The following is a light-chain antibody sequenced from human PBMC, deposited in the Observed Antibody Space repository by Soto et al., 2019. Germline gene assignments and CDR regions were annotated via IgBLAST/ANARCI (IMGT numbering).Light chain of an antibody. V-gene: IGKV4-1*01. CDR3: QQYNSYSVT. CDR1: HSVLYSSNNKNY. Sequence: DIVMTRSPDSLAVSLGARATINCKASHSVLYSSNNKNYLAWYQQKPGKAPKLLIYKASSLESGVPSRFSGSGSGTEFTLTISSLQPDDFATYYCQQYNSYSVTFGQGTKVDIK. J-gene: IGKJ1*01. CDR2: KAS.